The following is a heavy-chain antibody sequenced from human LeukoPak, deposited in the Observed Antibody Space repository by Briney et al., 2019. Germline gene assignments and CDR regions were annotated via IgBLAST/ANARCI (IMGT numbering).Heavy chain of an antibody. CDR1: GLILSGYG. J-gene: IGHJ4*02. Sequence: GGSLRLSCVASGLILSGYGMHWVRQAPGKGLEWVAFIRFDGSKKFYADSLKGRFAIGRDNSKNTVYLQMDSLRGEDTAVYYCAKVGSGWYGVDYWGQGTLVTVSP. D-gene: IGHD6-19*01. CDR2: IRFDGSKK. V-gene: IGHV3-30*02. CDR3: AKVGSGWYGVDY.